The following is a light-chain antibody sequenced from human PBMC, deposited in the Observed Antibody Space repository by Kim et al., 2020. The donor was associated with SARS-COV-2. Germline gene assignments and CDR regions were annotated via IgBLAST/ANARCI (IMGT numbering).Light chain of an antibody. CDR2: YDS. CDR3: QVWENTLRT. Sequence: VAPGKAARITCGGNNIGRKSIHWYQHKPGQAPVLVIYYDSDRPPGVSERFSASNSGNTATLAISSVEPGDEADYYCQVWENTLRTFGGGTQLTVL. CDR1: NIGRKS. V-gene: IGLV3-21*01. J-gene: IGLJ2*01.